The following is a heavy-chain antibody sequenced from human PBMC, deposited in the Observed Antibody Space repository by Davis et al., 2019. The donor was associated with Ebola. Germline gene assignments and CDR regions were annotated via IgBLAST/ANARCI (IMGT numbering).Heavy chain of an antibody. CDR3: STAFNSVTDGFDH. Sequence: GESLKISCAAPGFSVNAIYMSWIRQAPGKGPEWIARVGANGAFTNYAESVRGRFTIVSDTTANSLYLQMNNLRIEDTGTYYCSTAFNSVTDGFDHWGQGTPVTVSS. D-gene: IGHD4-17*01. J-gene: IGHJ3*01. CDR1: GFSVNAIY. CDR2: VGANGAFT. V-gene: IGHV3-11*06.